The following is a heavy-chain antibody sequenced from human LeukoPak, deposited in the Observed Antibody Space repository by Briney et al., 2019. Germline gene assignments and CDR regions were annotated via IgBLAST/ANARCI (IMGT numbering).Heavy chain of an antibody. CDR1: GFTFSTYA. D-gene: IGHD4-17*01. V-gene: IGHV3-64*04. CDR3: AKGARGDTVTSIVGLNWFDP. J-gene: IGHJ5*02. CDR2: INHNGGST. Sequence: GGSLRLSCSASGFTFSTYAMHWVRQAPGKGLEYVSGINHNGGSTYYADSVKGRFSISRDNSKNTLYLQMNSLRADDTAVYYCAKGARGDTVTSIVGLNWFDPWGQGTLVTVSS.